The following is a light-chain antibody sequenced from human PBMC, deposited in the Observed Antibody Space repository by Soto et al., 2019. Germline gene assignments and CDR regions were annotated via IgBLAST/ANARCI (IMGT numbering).Light chain of an antibody. CDR3: AAWDDSLNGYVV. CDR2: RDH. V-gene: IGLV1-44*01. Sequence: QSVLTQPPSLSGTPGQRVTISCSGSSSNIAGNTVHWYQHLPGTAPKLLIHRDHQRPSGVPDRFSGSKSGTSASLAISGLQSEDEADYYCAAWDDSLNGYVVFGGGTKLTVL. J-gene: IGLJ2*01. CDR1: SSNIAGNT.